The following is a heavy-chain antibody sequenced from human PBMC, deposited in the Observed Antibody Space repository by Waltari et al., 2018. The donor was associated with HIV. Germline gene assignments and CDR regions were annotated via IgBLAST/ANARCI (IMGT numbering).Heavy chain of an antibody. CDR1: GDSSSGFY. Sequence: QVQLQQWGAGLLKPSETLSLTCAVYGDSSSGFYRSWIRQPTGKGPEWIGEINQSGSTKYNPTLQSRVTISLDTSKNQFSLQLTSVTAADTAVYYCVTNGEMIGHGCFFDYWDLGALVTVSS. J-gene: IGHJ4*02. D-gene: IGHD3-22*01. V-gene: IGHV4-34*02. CDR3: VTNGEMIGHGCFFDY. CDR2: INQSGST.